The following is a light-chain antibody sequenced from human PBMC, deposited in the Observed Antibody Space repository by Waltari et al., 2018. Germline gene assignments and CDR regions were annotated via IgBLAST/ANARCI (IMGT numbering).Light chain of an antibody. J-gene: IGKJ1*01. CDR2: GAS. Sequence: ETVLTQSPGTLSLSPGVRATLSCRASQSVTSSHLAWYQQKPGQAPRLLIYGASSRATGIPDRFSGSGSGTDFTVTITRLEPEDFAVYYCQQYGNSSRTFGQGTEVEIK. V-gene: IGKV3-20*01. CDR1: QSVTSSH. CDR3: QQYGNSSRT.